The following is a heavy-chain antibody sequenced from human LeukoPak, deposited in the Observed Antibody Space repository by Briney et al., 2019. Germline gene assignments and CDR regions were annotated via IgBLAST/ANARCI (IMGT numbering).Heavy chain of an antibody. CDR1: GFTFSNYD. CDR2: ISSDGSNK. V-gene: IGHV3-30*03. D-gene: IGHD5-24*01. Sequence: PARSLRLSCAASGFTFSNYDIHWVRQAPGKGLEWVAVISSDGSNKNYADSVKGRFTISRDNSKNTLYLQMNSLRAEDTAVYYCARTRDGHSAYFDYWGQGTLVTVSS. J-gene: IGHJ4*02. CDR3: ARTRDGHSAYFDY.